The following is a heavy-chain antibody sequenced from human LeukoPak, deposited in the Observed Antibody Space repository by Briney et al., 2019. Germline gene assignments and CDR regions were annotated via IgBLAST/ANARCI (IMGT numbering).Heavy chain of an antibody. J-gene: IGHJ4*02. CDR1: GYSFTSYW. D-gene: IGHD3-10*01. CDR2: IDPSDSYT. V-gene: IGHV5-10-1*01. CDR3: ARQRREVYYYGSGSYYFDY. Sequence: GESLRISCKGSGYSFTSYWISWVRQMPGKGLEWMGRIDPSDSYTNCSPSFQGHVTISADKSISTAYLQWSSLKASDTAMYYCARQRREVYYYGSGSYYFDYWGQGTLVTVSS.